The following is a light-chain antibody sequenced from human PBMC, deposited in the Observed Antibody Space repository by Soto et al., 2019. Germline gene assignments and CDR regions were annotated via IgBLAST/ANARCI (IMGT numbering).Light chain of an antibody. V-gene: IGKV3-15*01. J-gene: IGKJ1*01. CDR1: QSVSSN. Sequence: EIVLTQSPGTLSLSPGERATLSCRASQSVSSNLAWYQQKPGQAPRLLIYGASTRATGIPARFSGSGSGTEFTLTISSLQSEDFAVYYCQQYNNWPPMFGQGTKV. CDR2: GAS. CDR3: QQYNNWPPM.